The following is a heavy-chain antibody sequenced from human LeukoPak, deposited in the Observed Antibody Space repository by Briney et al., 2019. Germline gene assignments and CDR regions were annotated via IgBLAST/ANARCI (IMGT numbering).Heavy chain of an antibody. CDR3: ARGDMTNGVYFDY. Sequence: PSETLSLTCTDSVGSISSYYWRWTPQPPGKGLEWIGSINYSGSTTYNLPRKSRVTISLDTSKNHFSLKLSSVTAADAAVYYCARGDMTNGVYFDYWGQGTLVTVSS. CDR2: INYSGST. CDR1: VGSISSYY. D-gene: IGHD2-15*01. V-gene: IGHV4-59*01. J-gene: IGHJ4*02.